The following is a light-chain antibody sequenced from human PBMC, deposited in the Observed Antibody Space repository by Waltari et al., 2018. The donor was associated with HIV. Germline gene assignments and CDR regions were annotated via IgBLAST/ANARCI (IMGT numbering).Light chain of an antibody. CDR3: MQGTHWPIT. V-gene: IGKV2-30*01. J-gene: IGKJ5*01. CDR2: KVS. Sequence: VVVTQSPISLPVSLGQPASISCNSSQSLVYSDGNTYLNWFHQRPGQSPRRLIYKVSNRDSGVPDRFSGSGSGTDFTLKISRVEAEDVGVYYCMQGTHWPITFGQGTRLEIK. CDR1: QSLVYSDGNTY.